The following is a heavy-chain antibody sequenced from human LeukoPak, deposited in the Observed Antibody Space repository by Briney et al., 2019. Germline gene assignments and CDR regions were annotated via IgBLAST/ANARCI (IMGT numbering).Heavy chain of an antibody. CDR2: IIVFFGTA. J-gene: IGHJ4*02. V-gene: IGHV1-69*06. Sequence: GASVKVSCKASGGSFGSDGVAWVRQAPGQGLEWMGRIIVFFGTAKYAQKLQGRVTITADTSTNTAYMELSHLRFEDTAVYFCARDRSPTTAGTLDSWGQGTLVTVSS. CDR1: GGSFGSDG. CDR3: ARDRSPTTAGTLDS. D-gene: IGHD5-12*01.